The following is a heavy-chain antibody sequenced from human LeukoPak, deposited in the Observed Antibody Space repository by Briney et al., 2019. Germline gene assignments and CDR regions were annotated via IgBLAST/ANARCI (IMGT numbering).Heavy chain of an antibody. CDR2: ISGSGGST. CDR1: GFTFSSYA. Sequence: GGSLRLSCAASGFTFSSYAMSWVRQAPGKGLEWVSAISGSGGSTYYTDSVKGRFTISRDNSKNTVYLQMDSLRADDTAVYYCAKGTAAGPRGFDYWGQGTLVTVSS. CDR3: AKGTAAGPRGFDY. V-gene: IGHV3-23*01. D-gene: IGHD6-25*01. J-gene: IGHJ4*02.